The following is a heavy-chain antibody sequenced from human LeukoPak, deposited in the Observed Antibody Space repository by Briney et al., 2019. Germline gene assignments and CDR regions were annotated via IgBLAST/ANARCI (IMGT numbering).Heavy chain of an antibody. CDR2: IYYSGST. Sequence: TSETLSLTCTVSGGSISSYYWSWIRQPPGKGLEWIGYIYYSGSTNYNPSPKSRVTISVDTSKNQFSLKLSSVTAADTAVYYCARDGGAFDIWGQGTMVTVSS. V-gene: IGHV4-59*01. CDR3: ARDGGAFDI. J-gene: IGHJ3*02. CDR1: GGSISSYY.